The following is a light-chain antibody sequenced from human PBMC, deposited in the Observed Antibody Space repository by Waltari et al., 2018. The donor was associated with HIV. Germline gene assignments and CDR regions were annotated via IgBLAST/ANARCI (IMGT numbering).Light chain of an antibody. Sequence: SYVLTQAPSVSVAPGQTASISWGGDKIGTKSVHWYQQKPGQAPVLVVYDDSDRPSGIPERFSGFNSGNTATLTISRVEAGDEADYYCQVWHSKSDHVVFGGGTKVTVL. J-gene: IGLJ2*01. CDR3: QVWHSKSDHVV. CDR1: KIGTKS. CDR2: DDS. V-gene: IGLV3-21*02.